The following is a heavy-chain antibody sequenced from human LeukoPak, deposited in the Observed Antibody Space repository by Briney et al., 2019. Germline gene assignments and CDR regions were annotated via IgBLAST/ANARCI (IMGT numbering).Heavy chain of an antibody. CDR2: IWYDGSNK. D-gene: IGHD1-14*01. V-gene: IGHV3-33*01. CDR3: ARDPEPQLPPYYFDY. Sequence: AGGSLRLSCAASGFTFSSYGMHWVRQAPGKGLEWVAVIWYDGSNKYYADSVKGRFTISRDNSKNTLYLQMNSLRAEDTAVYYCARDPEPQLPPYYFDYWGQGTLVTVSS. CDR1: GFTFSSYG. J-gene: IGHJ4*02.